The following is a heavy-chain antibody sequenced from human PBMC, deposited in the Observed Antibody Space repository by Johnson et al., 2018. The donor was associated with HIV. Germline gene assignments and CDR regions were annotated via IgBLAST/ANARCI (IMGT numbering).Heavy chain of an antibody. CDR2: ISGSGGST. D-gene: IGHD3-22*01. V-gene: IGHV3-23*04. Sequence: MLLVESGGGVVRPGGSLRLSCAASGFTFSSYAMSWVRQAPGKGLEWVSAISGSGGSTYYADSVKGRFTISRDNSKNTLYLQMNSLRAEDTAVYYCAKDRYYDSSGPDAFDIWGQGTMVTVSS. CDR3: AKDRYYDSSGPDAFDI. J-gene: IGHJ3*02. CDR1: GFTFSSYA.